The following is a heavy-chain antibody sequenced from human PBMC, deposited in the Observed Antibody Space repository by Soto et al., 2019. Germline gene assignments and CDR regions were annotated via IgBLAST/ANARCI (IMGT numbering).Heavy chain of an antibody. CDR1: GYTFTGYY. CDR2: INPNSGGT. D-gene: IGHD6-13*01. V-gene: IGHV1-2*04. CDR3: ARAEGAVTAAAGTGYYYYIDV. Sequence: QVQLVQSGAEVKKPGASVKVSCKASGYTFTGYYMHWVRQAPGQGLEWMGWINPNSGGTNYAQKFQGWVTMTRDTSISTAYMELSRLRSDDTAVYYCARAEGAVTAAAGTGYYYYIDVWGKGTTVTVSS. J-gene: IGHJ6*03.